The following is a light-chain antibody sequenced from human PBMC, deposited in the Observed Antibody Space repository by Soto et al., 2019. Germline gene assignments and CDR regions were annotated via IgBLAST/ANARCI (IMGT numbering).Light chain of an antibody. CDR3: QQYINYPYT. Sequence: DIQMTQSPSTLSASVGDRVTITCRASQSMTIWLAGYQQKSGQGPKLLIYKASHLESGVSSRFSGSGSGTEFNLTISSLQPDDFATYFCQQYINYPYTFGQGTKLEI. CDR2: KAS. V-gene: IGKV1-5*03. J-gene: IGKJ2*01. CDR1: QSMTIW.